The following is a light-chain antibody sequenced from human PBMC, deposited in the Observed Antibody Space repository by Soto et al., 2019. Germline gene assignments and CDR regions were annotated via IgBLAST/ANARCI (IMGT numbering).Light chain of an antibody. CDR3: MQGTHWNT. CDR2: KVS. CDR1: QSLVSSDGNTY. V-gene: IGKV2-30*01. Sequence: DVVMTQSPLSLPVTLGQPASISCRSSQSLVSSDGNTYLSWFHQRPGQSPRRLIYKVSSRDSGVPDRFSGSGSGTDFTLNISRVEAEDVGLYYCMQGTHWNTFGQGTKLEIK. J-gene: IGKJ2*01.